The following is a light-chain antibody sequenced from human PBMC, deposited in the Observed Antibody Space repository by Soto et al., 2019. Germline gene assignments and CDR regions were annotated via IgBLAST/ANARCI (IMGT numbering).Light chain of an antibody. CDR1: QSVSGSY. CDR3: QQYGSSPYT. CDR2: GAS. J-gene: IGKJ2*01. V-gene: IGKV3-20*01. Sequence: EIVLTQSPGTLSLSPGERATLSCRASQSVSGSYLAWYQQKPGQAPRLLIYGASSRATGIPDRFSGSGSGTGFTLTISGLEPEDFAVYCCQQYGSSPYTFGQGTKLEIK.